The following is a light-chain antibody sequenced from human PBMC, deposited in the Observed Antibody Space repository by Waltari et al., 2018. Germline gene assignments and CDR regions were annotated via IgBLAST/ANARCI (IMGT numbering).Light chain of an antibody. CDR1: QSVLYSSNNKNY. Sequence: DIVMTQSPDSLAVSLGERATINCKSSQSVLYSSNNKNYLAWYQQKPGQPPKLRIYWASTRESGVPDRFSGSGSGTDFTLTISSLQAEDVAVYYCQQYYSIPYTFGPGTKLEIK. V-gene: IGKV4-1*01. J-gene: IGKJ2*01. CDR3: QQYYSIPYT. CDR2: WAS.